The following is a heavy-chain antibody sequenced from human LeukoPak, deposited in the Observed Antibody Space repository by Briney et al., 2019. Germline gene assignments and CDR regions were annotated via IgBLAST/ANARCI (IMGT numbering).Heavy chain of an antibody. D-gene: IGHD2-2*01. CDR2: IYYSGTT. J-gene: IGHJ5*02. Sequence: SETLSLTCTVSGGSISSSDYYWGWIRQPPGKGLEWIGSIYYSGTTYYNPSLKSRVAISVDTSKNQFSLKLSSVTAADTAVYYCARHYPVPAASFDPWGQGTLVTVSS. V-gene: IGHV4-39*01. CDR1: GGSISSSDYY. CDR3: ARHYPVPAASFDP.